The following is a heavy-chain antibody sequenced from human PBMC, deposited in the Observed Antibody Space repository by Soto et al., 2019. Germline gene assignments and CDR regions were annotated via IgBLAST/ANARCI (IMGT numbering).Heavy chain of an antibody. Sequence: SETLSLTCTVSGGSISSSSYYWGWIRQPPGKGLEWIGYIYYSGSTYYNPSLKSRVTISVDTSKNQFSLKLSSVTAADTAVYYCARTKGQWLDYSFDIWGQGTMVTVSS. V-gene: IGHV4-61*05. CDR3: ARTKGQWLDYSFDI. CDR2: IYYSGST. CDR1: GGSISSSSYY. J-gene: IGHJ3*02. D-gene: IGHD6-19*01.